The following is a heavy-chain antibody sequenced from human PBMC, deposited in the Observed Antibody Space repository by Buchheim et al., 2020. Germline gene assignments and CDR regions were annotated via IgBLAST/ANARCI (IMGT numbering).Heavy chain of an antibody. D-gene: IGHD2-15*01. V-gene: IGHV3-23*01. CDR3: AKLYCSGGSCYIDY. J-gene: IGHJ4*02. Sequence: EVQLLESGGSLVQPGGSLRLSCAASGFTFSSYAMSWVRQGPGKGLEWFSGISGSGGGTYYADSVKGRFTISRDNSKNTVYLQMNSLRAEDTAVYYCAKLYCSGGSCYIDYWGQGTL. CDR1: GFTFSSYA. CDR2: ISGSGGGT.